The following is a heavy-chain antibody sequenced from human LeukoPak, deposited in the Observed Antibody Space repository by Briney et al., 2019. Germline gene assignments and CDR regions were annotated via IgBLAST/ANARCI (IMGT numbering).Heavy chain of an antibody. D-gene: IGHD1-26*01. V-gene: IGHV1-2*04. CDR3: ARVNKGGAAAYYFDY. CDR2: INPNSGGI. J-gene: IGHJ4*02. Sequence: ASVNVSCKASGYTFTGYYMHWVRQAPGQGLEWMGWINPNSGGINYAQKFQGWVTMTRDTSISTAYMELNRLRSDDTAVYYCARVNKGGAAAYYFDYWGQGTLVTVSS. CDR1: GYTFTGYY.